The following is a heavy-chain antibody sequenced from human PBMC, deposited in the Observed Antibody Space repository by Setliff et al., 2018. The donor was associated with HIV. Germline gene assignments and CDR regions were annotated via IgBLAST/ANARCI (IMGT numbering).Heavy chain of an antibody. V-gene: IGHV1-18*01. Sequence: ASVKVSCKASGYTFTREAVTWVRQAPGQGPEWMGWISAYNGNTHYAEKFQGRVTMTTDTSTSTAYMELRSLTSDDSAVHFCARDSFNWNAPLDYWGQGTLVTVSS. CDR2: ISAYNGNT. CDR1: GYTFTREA. D-gene: IGHD1-20*01. J-gene: IGHJ4*02. CDR3: ARDSFNWNAPLDY.